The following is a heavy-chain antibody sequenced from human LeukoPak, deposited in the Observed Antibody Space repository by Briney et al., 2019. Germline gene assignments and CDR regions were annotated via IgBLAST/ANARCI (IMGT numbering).Heavy chain of an antibody. Sequence: SVKVSCKASGGTFSSYAISWVRQAPGQGLEWMGGIIPIFGTANYAQKFQGRVTITADKSTSTAYMELSSLRSEDTAVYYCARSYSSGWHDALDIWGQGTMVTVSS. D-gene: IGHD6-19*01. J-gene: IGHJ3*02. V-gene: IGHV1-69*06. CDR1: GGTFSSYA. CDR2: IIPIFGTA. CDR3: ARSYSSGWHDALDI.